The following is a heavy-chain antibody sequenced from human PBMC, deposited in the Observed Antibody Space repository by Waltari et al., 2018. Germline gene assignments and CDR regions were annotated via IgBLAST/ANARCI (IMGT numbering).Heavy chain of an antibody. CDR3: ARSYSSVWYDAFDI. Sequence: EGQLVESGGGLVKPGGSLRLSCAASGFIFSSFHMSWVRQTPGKGLEWVSSITSSSSYAYSADSVKGRFAISRDNAKDSLYLHLTSLRAEDTAVYYCARSYSSVWYDAFDIWGQGTAVTVSS. CDR2: ITSSSSYA. V-gene: IGHV3-21*02. CDR1: GFIFSSFH. J-gene: IGHJ3*02. D-gene: IGHD6-13*01.